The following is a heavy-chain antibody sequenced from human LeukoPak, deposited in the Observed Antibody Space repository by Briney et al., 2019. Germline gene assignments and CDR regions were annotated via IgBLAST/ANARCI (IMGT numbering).Heavy chain of an antibody. CDR3: ARGHIVVVTAIYFDY. Sequence: GASVKVSCKASGYTFTSYDINWVRQAPGQGLEWMGGIIPIFGTANYAQRFQGRVTITADKSTSTAYMELSSLRSEDMAVYYCARGHIVVVTAIYFDYWGQGTLVTVSS. D-gene: IGHD2-21*02. V-gene: IGHV1-69*06. J-gene: IGHJ4*02. CDR2: IIPIFGTA. CDR1: GYTFTSYD.